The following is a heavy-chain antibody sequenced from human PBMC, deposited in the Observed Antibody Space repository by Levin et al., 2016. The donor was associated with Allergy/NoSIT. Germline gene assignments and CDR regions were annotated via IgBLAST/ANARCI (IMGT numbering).Heavy chain of an antibody. D-gene: IGHD2-15*01. V-gene: IGHV4-61*01. J-gene: IGHJ6*02. CDR3: SGRSGYYYYGMDV. Sequence: SETLSLTCTVSGGSVSSGSYYWRWIRQPPGKGLEWIGYIYYSGSTNYNPSLKSRVTISVDRSKNQFSLKLSSVTAADTAVYYCSGRSGYYYYGMDVWGQGTTVTVSS. CDR2: IYYSGST. CDR1: GGSVSSGSYY.